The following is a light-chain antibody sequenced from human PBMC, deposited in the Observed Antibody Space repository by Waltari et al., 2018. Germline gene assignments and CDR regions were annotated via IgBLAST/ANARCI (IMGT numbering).Light chain of an antibody. CDR1: HSINTN. CDR2: DAS. V-gene: IGKV3-15*01. Sequence: MTQSPDTLSASPGESITISCRASHSINTNLAWYQRKPGQAPRLLISDASTRAAGVPARFSGSGSGTEFTLTISSLQSEDFAVYYCQQYNNWPPAFGQGTKVESK. J-gene: IGKJ1*01. CDR3: QQYNNWPPA.